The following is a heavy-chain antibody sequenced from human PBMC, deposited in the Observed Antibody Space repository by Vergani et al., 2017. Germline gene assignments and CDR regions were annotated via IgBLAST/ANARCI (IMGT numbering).Heavy chain of an antibody. V-gene: IGHV1-69-2*01. D-gene: IGHD4-17*01. Sequence: EVQLVQSGAEVQKPGATMQISCKVSGYTFTDHYMHWVKQAPGKGLEWMGLVDPEDGETIYAEKFKGRVTIAADTSTDTAHLELSSLRSEDTAVYYCATPQTVTTGGMEVWGQGTTVIVSS. CDR2: VDPEDGET. CDR3: ATPQTVTTGGMEV. CDR1: GYTFTDHY. J-gene: IGHJ6*02.